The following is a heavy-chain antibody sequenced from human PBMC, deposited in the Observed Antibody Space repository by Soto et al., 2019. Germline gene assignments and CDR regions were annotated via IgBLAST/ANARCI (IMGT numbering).Heavy chain of an antibody. D-gene: IGHD6-19*01. J-gene: IGHJ6*02. CDR1: GFTFSSYG. V-gene: IGHV3-30*18. CDR2: ISYDGSNK. CDR3: AKDSVAVAGYYYYGMDV. Sequence: GGSLRLSCAASGFTFSSYGMHWVRQAPGKGLEWVAVISYDGSNKYYADSVKGRFTISRDNSKNTLYLQMNSLRAEDTAVYYCAKDSVAVAGYYYYGMDVWGQGTTVTVS.